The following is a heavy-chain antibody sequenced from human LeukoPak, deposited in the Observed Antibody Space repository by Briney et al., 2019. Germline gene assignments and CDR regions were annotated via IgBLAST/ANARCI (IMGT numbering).Heavy chain of an antibody. J-gene: IGHJ4*02. Sequence: GGSLRLSCAASGFPFSSYAMNWVRQAPGKGLEWVSIIFGADKTTTYYADSVKGRFTVSRDNSKNTLDLQMTDLRPEDTAIYYCAKRNTMVRGGPCFDYWGQGILVAVSS. CDR1: GFPFSSYA. CDR2: IFGADKTTT. D-gene: IGHD3-10*01. V-gene: IGHV3-23*01. CDR3: AKRNTMVRGGPCFDY.